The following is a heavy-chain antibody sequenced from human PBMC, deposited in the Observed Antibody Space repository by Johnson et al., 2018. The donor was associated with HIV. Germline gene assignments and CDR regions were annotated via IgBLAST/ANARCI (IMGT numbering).Heavy chain of an antibody. D-gene: IGHD4-23*01. CDR3: ARDEYGGLDAFDI. CDR1: GFTLSSYW. CDR2: INSDGSST. J-gene: IGHJ3*02. V-gene: IGHV3-74*01. Sequence: VQLVESGGGLVQPGGSLRLSCAASGFTLSSYWMHWVRQAPGKGLVWVSRINSDGSSTSYADSVKGRFTISRDTAKNTLYLQMNSLRAEDTAVYYCARDEYGGLDAFDIWGQGTMVTVSS.